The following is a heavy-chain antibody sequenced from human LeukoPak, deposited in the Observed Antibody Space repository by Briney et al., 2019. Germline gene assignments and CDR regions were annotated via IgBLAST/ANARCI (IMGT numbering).Heavy chain of an antibody. CDR1: GGTFSSYE. J-gene: IGHJ4*02. CDR3: ASGTTDIVVVPATLRNYYFDY. V-gene: IGHV1-69*06. CDR2: IIPMFGTA. D-gene: IGHD2-2*01. Sequence: SVTVSCKASGGTFSSYEISWVRQAPGQGLEWMGGIIPMFGTAKYAQKFQGRVTITADKSTSTAYMELSSLRSEDTAVYYCASGTTDIVVVPATLRNYYFDYWGQGTLVTVSS.